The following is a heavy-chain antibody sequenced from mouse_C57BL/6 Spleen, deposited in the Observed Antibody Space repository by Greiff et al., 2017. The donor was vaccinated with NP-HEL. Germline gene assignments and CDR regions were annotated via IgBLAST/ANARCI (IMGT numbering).Heavy chain of an antibody. V-gene: IGHV10-1*01. CDR3: VRQAYSPWYFDV. J-gene: IGHJ1*03. Sequence: EVQLVESGGGLVQPKGSLKLSCAASGFSFNTYAMNWVRQAPGKGLEWVARIRSKSNNYATYYADSVKDRFTISRDDSESMLYLQMNNLKTEDTAMYYCVRQAYSPWYFDVWGTGTTVTVSS. CDR2: IRSKSNNYAT. D-gene: IGHD2-10*01. CDR1: GFSFNTYA.